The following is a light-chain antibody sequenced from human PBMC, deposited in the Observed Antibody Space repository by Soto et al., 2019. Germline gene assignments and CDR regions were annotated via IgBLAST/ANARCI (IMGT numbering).Light chain of an antibody. CDR2: GAS. J-gene: IGKJ4*01. Sequence: PGERAILSCRASQSVNIYLAWYQQKPGQAPRLLIFGASYRATGIPARFSGSGSGTEFNLTISSLQSEDFAVYFCQQYDDWLRLTFGGGTKVEIK. CDR3: QQYDDWLRLT. V-gene: IGKV3D-15*01. CDR1: QSVNIY.